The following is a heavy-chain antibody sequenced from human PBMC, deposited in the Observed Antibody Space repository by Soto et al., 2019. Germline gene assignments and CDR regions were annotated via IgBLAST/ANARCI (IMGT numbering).Heavy chain of an antibody. Sequence: SETLSLTCTVSGGSISSSYWSWIRQPPGKGLEWLAYIYDDGSANYNPSLKSRGTISLDMSKNQFSLKLTSVTAADTAVYYCARDKYCSGGSCRKNWFDPWGKGTLVTVS. CDR3: ARDKYCSGGSCRKNWFDP. CDR1: GGSISSSY. CDR2: IYDDGSA. J-gene: IGHJ5*02. V-gene: IGHV4-59*01. D-gene: IGHD2-15*01.